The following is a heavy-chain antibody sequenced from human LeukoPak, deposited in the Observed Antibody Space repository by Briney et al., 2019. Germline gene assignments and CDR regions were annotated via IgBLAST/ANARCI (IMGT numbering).Heavy chain of an antibody. CDR2: IYSGGNT. CDR3: ARARYDTSGYGS. J-gene: IGHJ5*02. V-gene: IGHV3-66*02. D-gene: IGHD3-22*01. CDR1: GFTVSGNY. Sequence: GGSLRLSCSASGFTVSGNYMSWVRQAPGKGLEWVAVIYSGGNTYYADSVKGRFTISRDNSKNMLYLQMNSLRVEDTAVYYCARARYDTSGYGSWGRGSLVTVSS.